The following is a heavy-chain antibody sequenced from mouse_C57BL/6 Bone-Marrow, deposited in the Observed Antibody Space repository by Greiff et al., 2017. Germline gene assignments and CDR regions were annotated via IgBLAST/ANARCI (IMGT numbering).Heavy chain of an antibody. CDR2: GQGLEWIG. V-gene: IGHV1-87*01. CDR3: SEDSAVYYCAWLRGYAMDY. Sequence: VQLQQSGPELARPWASVKISCQAFYTFSRRVHFAIRDTNYWMQWVKQRPGQGLEWIGAIYPGNGDTSYNQKFKGKATLTTDKSTSTAYMQISSLTSEDSAVYYCAWLRGYAMDYWGQGTSVTVSS. CDR1: YTFSRRVH. D-gene: IGHD1-1*01. J-gene: IGHJ4*01.